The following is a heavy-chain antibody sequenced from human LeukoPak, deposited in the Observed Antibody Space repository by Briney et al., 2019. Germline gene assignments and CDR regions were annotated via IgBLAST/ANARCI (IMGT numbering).Heavy chain of an antibody. J-gene: IGHJ4*02. CDR3: ARGGGTYYYGSGSYYRGPIFDY. CDR1: GGSISSYY. CDR2: IYTSGST. V-gene: IGHV4-4*07. Sequence: SETLSLTCTVSGGSISSYYWSWIRQPAGKGLEWIGRIYTSGSTNYNPSLKSRVTMSVDTSKNQFSLKLSSVTAADTAVYYCARGGGTYYYGSGSYYRGPIFDYWGQGTLVTVSS. D-gene: IGHD3-10*01.